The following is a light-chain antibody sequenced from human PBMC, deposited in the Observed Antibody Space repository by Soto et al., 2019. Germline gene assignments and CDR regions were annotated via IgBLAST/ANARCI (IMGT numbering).Light chain of an antibody. CDR1: SSDVGGYNY. CDR3: CSYAGSNTYV. Sequence: QSVLTQPRSVSGSPGQSVTISCTGTSSDVGGYNYVSWYQQHPGKAPKLMIYDVSKRPSGVPDRFSGSKSGNTASLTISGLQAEDEADYYCCSYAGSNTYVFGPGTKLTVL. CDR2: DVS. V-gene: IGLV2-11*01. J-gene: IGLJ1*01.